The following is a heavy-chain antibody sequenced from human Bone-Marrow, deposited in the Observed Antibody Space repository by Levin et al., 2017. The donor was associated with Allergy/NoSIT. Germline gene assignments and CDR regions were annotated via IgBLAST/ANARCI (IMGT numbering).Heavy chain of an antibody. CDR3: TRLLGDTCSGNRCYLDC. Sequence: PGGSLRLSCAASGFTFSGSGIHWVRQTSEKGLEWVGRIRSKTNTYATAYAASVKGRFTISRDDSKNTAYLQMNSLKTEDTALYYCTRLLGDTCSGNRCYLDCWGQGTLVTVSS. CDR1: GFTFSGSG. V-gene: IGHV3-73*01. D-gene: IGHD2-15*01. J-gene: IGHJ4*02. CDR2: IRSKTNTYAT.